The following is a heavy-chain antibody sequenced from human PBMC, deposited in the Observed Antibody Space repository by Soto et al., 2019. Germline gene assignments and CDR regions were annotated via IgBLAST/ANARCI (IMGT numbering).Heavy chain of an antibody. CDR1: GGSISSSSYY. D-gene: IGHD3-3*01. J-gene: IGHJ3*02. CDR2: IYYSGST. Sequence: PSETLSLTCTVSGGSISSSSYYWGWIRQPPGKGLEWIGSIYYSGSTNYNPSLKSRVTISVDTSKNQFSLKLSSVTAADTAVYYCARGLRVRLRFLEWPRAHDAFDIWGQGTMVTVSS. V-gene: IGHV4-39*07. CDR3: ARGLRVRLRFLEWPRAHDAFDI.